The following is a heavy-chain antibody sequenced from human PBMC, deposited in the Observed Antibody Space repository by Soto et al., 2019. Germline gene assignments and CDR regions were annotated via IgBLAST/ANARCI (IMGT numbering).Heavy chain of an antibody. CDR1: GGSISSYY. J-gene: IGHJ3*02. CDR3: ARDLGVVVPNAFDI. V-gene: IGHV4-59*01. D-gene: IGHD2-2*01. CDR2: IYYSGST. Sequence: SETLSLTCTVSGGSISSYYWNWIRQPPGKGLEWIGYIYYSGSTNYNPSLKSRVTISVDTSKNQFSLKLSSVTAADTAVYYCARDLGVVVPNAFDIWGQGTMVTVSS.